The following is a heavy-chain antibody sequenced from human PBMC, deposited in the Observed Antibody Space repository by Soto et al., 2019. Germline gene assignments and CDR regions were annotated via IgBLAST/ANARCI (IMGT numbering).Heavy chain of an antibody. D-gene: IGHD7-27*01. CDR2: IWYDGSNK. J-gene: IGHJ5*02. Sequence: GGSLRLSCAASGFTFSSYGMHWVRQAPGKGLEWVAVIWYDGSNKYYADSVKGRFTISRDNSKNTLYLQMNSLRAEDTAVYYCARVSTDNWGTFTSWGQGTLVTVSS. V-gene: IGHV3-33*01. CDR1: GFTFSSYG. CDR3: ARVSTDNWGTFTS.